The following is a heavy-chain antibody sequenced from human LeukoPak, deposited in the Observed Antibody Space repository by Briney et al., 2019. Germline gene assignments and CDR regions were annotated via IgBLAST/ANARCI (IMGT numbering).Heavy chain of an antibody. V-gene: IGHV1-69*05. CDR2: IIPIFGTA. D-gene: IGHD2-2*01. CDR1: GGTFSSYA. Sequence: SVKVSCKASGGTFSSYAISWVRQAPGQGLEWMGGIIPIFGTANYAQKFQGRVTITTDESTSTAYMELSSLRSEDTAVYYCARGGGVVPAAIHTYYYYYYMDVWGKGTTVTVSS. CDR3: ARGGGVVPAAIHTYYYYYYMDV. J-gene: IGHJ6*03.